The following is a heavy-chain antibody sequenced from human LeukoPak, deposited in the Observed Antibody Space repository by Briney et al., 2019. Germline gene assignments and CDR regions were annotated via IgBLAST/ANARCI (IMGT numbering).Heavy chain of an antibody. CDR3: ARGGDEYCSGGSCSDY. V-gene: IGHV1-18*01. CDR1: GYTFTIYG. Sequence: ASVKVSCTASGYTFTIYGISWVRQAPGQGLEWMGWISAYNGNTNYAQKLLGRVTMTTDTSTSTAYMELRSLRSDDTAVYYCARGGDEYCSGGSCSDYWGQGTLVTVSS. CDR2: ISAYNGNT. J-gene: IGHJ4*02. D-gene: IGHD2-15*01.